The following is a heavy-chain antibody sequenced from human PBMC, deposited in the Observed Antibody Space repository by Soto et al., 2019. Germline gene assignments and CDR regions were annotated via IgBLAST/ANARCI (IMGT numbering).Heavy chain of an antibody. J-gene: IGHJ4*02. D-gene: IGHD3-3*01. V-gene: IGHV3-30*18. CDR3: AKDRKVLRFLEWLLFDY. CDR2: ISYDGGNK. Sequence: GGSLRLSCAASGFTFSSYGMHWVRQAPGKGLEWVAVISYDGGNKYYADSVKGRFTISRDNSKNTLYLQMNSLRAEDTAVYYCAKDRKVLRFLEWLLFDYWGQGTLVTVSS. CDR1: GFTFSSYG.